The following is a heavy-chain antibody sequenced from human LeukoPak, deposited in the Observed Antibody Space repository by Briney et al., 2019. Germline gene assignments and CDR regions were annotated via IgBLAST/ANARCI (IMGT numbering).Heavy chain of an antibody. J-gene: IGHJ4*02. CDR3: AREGIAAAGTWDY. D-gene: IGHD6-13*01. CDR2: IYYSGST. Sequence: SETLSLTCTVSGGSISSYYWSWIRQPPGKGLEWIGYIYYSGSTNYNPSLKSRVTISVDTSKNQFSLKLSSVTAADTAVYYRAREGIAAAGTWDYWGQGTLVTVSS. V-gene: IGHV4-59*01. CDR1: GGSISSYY.